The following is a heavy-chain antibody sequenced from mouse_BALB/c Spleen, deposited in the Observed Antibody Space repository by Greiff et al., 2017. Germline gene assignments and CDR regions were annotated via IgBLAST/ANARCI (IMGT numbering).Heavy chain of an antibody. CDR3: ARNRQPGAGAMDY. CDR1: GFSLTSYG. V-gene: IGHV2-2*02. D-gene: IGHD6-1*01. CDR2: IWSGGST. J-gene: IGHJ4*01. Sequence: VQLKESGPGLVQPSQSLSITCTVSGFSLTSYGVHWVRQSPGKGLEWLGVIWSGGSTDYNAAFISRLSISKDNSKSQVFFKMNSLQANDTAIYYCARNRQPGAGAMDYWGQGTSVTVSS.